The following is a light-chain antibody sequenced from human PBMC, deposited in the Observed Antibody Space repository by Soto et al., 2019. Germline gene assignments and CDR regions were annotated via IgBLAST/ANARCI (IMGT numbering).Light chain of an antibody. J-gene: IGLJ2*01. V-gene: IGLV1-47*02. Sequence: QSVLTQPPSASGTPGQRVTISCSGSTSNIGSHSVTWYQHLPGTAPKLLIYNNNQRPSGVPDRFSGSKSGTSASLAITGLRSDDEADYYCATWDDDLYTPIIGGGTKLTVL. CDR2: NNN. CDR1: TSNIGSHS. CDR3: ATWDDDLYTPI.